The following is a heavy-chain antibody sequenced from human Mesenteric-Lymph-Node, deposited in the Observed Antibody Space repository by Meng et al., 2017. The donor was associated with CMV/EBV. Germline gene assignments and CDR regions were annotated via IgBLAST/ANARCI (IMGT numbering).Heavy chain of an antibody. Sequence: SETLSLTCAVYGGSFSGYYWSWIRQPPGKGLEWIGEINHSGSTNYNPSLKSRVTISVDTSKNQFSLILRSVTAADTAVYYCARDLGVVVAPNGDEYFQHWGQGTLVTVSS. CDR2: INHSGST. CDR1: GGSFSGYY. J-gene: IGHJ1*01. D-gene: IGHD3-3*01. CDR3: ARDLGVVVAPNGDEYFQH. V-gene: IGHV4-34*01.